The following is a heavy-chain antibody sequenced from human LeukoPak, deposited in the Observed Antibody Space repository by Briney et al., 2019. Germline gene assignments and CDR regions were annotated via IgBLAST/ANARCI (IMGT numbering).Heavy chain of an antibody. Sequence: QTLSLTCTVSGGSISSGDYYWSWIRQPPGEALEWLALIYWNDDKRYSPSLKSRLTITKDTSKNQVVLTMTNTDPVDTATYYCAHRGGYSSSWYATHFDYWGQGTLVAVSS. D-gene: IGHD6-13*01. CDR2: IYWNDDK. CDR1: GGSISSGDYY. J-gene: IGHJ4*02. V-gene: IGHV2-5*01. CDR3: AHRGGYSSSWYATHFDY.